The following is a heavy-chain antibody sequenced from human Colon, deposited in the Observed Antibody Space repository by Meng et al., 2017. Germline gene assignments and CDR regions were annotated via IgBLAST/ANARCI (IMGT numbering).Heavy chain of an antibody. J-gene: IGHJ6*02. CDR2: INTYSGNP. V-gene: IGHV7-4-1*02. CDR3: ARVRCTSARCYGLYSMDV. D-gene: IGHD2-2*01. CDR1: GYIFTNYA. Sequence: ASVKVSCKASGYIFTNYAMNWVRQTPGQGLEWMGWINTYSGNPTYAQVCTGRFVLSLDTSVSTAYLQISGLKSADTAMYYCARVRCTSARCYGLYSMDVWGQGTTVTVSS.